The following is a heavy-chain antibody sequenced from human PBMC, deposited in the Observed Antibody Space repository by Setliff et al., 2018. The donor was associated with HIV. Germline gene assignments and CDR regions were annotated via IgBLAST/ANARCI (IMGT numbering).Heavy chain of an antibody. CDR2: IYYSGST. CDR1: GGSISSGTYH. J-gene: IGHJ4*02. CDR3: ARLGIANAPDDY. D-gene: IGHD2-21*01. V-gene: IGHV4-39*01. Sequence: SETLSLTCTVSGGSISSGTYHWGWIRQPPGKGLEWIGSIYYSGSTYYNPSLKSRVTISVDTSNNQFSLKLRSVTAADTAVYYCARLGIANAPDDYWGQGTLVTVSS.